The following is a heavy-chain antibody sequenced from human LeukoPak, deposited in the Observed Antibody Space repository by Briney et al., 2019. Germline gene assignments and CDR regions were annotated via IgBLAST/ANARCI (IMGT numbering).Heavy chain of an antibody. J-gene: IGHJ2*01. CDR3: AKDRHYYDSSGYYYWNFDL. V-gene: IGHV3-23*01. CDR1: GFTYSNYW. Sequence: GGSLRLSCVGSGFTYSNYWMHWVRQAPGKGLEWVSAISGSGGSTYYADSVKGRFTISRDNSKNTLYLQMNSLRAEDTAVYYCAKDRHYYDSSGYYYWNFDLWGRGILVTVSS. CDR2: ISGSGGST. D-gene: IGHD3-22*01.